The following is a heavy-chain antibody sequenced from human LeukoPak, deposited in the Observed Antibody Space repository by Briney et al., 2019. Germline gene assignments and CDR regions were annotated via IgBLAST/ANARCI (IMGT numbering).Heavy chain of an antibody. CDR2: ISAYNGNT. CDR1: GYTFTSYG. CDR3: RITMVRGVIQFDY. V-gene: IGHV1-18*01. D-gene: IGHD3-10*01. J-gene: IGHJ4*02. Sequence: ASVKVSCKASGYTFTSYGISWVRQAPGQGLEGMGWISAYNGNTNYAQKLQGRVTMTTDTSTSTAYMELRSLRSDDTAVYYCRITMVRGVIQFDYWGQGTLVTVSS.